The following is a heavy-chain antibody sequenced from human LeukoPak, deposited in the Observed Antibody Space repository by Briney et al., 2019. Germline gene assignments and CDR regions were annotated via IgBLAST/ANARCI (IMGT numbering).Heavy chain of an antibody. Sequence: GGSLRLSCAASDFSFTTYTMSWVRQAPGKGLEWVSAISGSGGSTYYADSVKGRFTISRDNSKNTLYLQMNSLRAEDTAVYYCAKASGYSYGTSSFYWGQGTLVTVSS. CDR2: ISGSGGST. D-gene: IGHD5-18*01. V-gene: IGHV3-23*01. CDR3: AKASGYSYGTSSFY. CDR1: DFSFTTYT. J-gene: IGHJ4*02.